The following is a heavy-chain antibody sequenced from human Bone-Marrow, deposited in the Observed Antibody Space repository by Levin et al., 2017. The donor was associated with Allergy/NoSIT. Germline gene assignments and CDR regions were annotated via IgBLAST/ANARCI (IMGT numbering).Heavy chain of an antibody. Sequence: GGSLRLSCAASGFTFRHYTMNWVRQAPGKGLEWVSCITSSGDSTYYTDSVKGRFTISRDNAKNSLYLQLNRLRDEDTAMYYCARDPARGYYDSSGYSGDHWGQGTLVTVSS. D-gene: IGHD3-22*01. CDR2: ITSSGDST. CDR3: ARDPARGYYDSSGYSGDH. CDR1: GFTFRHYT. V-gene: IGHV3-48*02. J-gene: IGHJ4*02.